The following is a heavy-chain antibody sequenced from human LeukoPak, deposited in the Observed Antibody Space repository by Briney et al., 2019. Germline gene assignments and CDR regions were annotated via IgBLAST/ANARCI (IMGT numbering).Heavy chain of an antibody. Sequence: GGSLRLSCAASGFTFSSYSMNWVRQAPGKGLEWVSYISSSSSTIYYADSVKGRFTISRDNAKNSLYLQMNSLKAEDTAVYYCARGAYPGGGLSDYWGQGTLVTVSS. V-gene: IGHV3-48*01. CDR1: GFTFSSYS. CDR2: ISSSSSTI. J-gene: IGHJ4*02. D-gene: IGHD3-10*01. CDR3: ARGAYPGGGLSDY.